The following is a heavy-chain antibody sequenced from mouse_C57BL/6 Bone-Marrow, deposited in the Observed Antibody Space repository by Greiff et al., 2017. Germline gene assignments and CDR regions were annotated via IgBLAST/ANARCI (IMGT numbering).Heavy chain of an antibody. CDR1: GFNIKDDY. CDR2: IDPETGDT. CDR3: TTYYYGYYFDY. Sequence: VQLQQSGAELVRPGASVKLSCTASGFNIKDDYMHWVKQRPEQGLEWIGWIDPETGDTEYASKFQGKATITADTSSNTSYLQLSSLTSEDTAVYFCTTYYYGYYFDYWGQGTTLTVSS. J-gene: IGHJ2*01. D-gene: IGHD1-1*01. V-gene: IGHV14-4*01.